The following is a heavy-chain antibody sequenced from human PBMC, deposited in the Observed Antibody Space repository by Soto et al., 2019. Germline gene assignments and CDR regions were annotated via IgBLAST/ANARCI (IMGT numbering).Heavy chain of an antibody. CDR3: ARAENSYGSTPRSYYYYYGMDV. D-gene: IGHD5-18*01. CDR1: GGTFSSYA. J-gene: IGHJ6*02. V-gene: IGHV1-69*01. Sequence: QVQLVQSGAEVKKPGSSVKVSCKASGGTFSSYAISWVRQAPGQGLEWMGGIIPIFGTAHYAQKFQGRVTITADESTSTDYMELSSLRSEDTAVYYCARAENSYGSTPRSYYYYYGMDVWGQGTTVTVSS. CDR2: IIPIFGTA.